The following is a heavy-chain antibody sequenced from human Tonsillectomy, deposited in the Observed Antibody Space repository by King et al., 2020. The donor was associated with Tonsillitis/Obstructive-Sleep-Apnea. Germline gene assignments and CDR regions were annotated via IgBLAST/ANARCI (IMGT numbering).Heavy chain of an antibody. J-gene: IGHJ6*03. CDR2: ISWNSGSI. D-gene: IGHD1-26*01. V-gene: IGHV3-9*01. CDR1: GFTFDDYA. CDR3: AKDADSGDYYYYYYMDV. Sequence: VQLVESGGGLVQPGRSLRLSCAASGFTFDDYAMHWVRQAPGKGLEWVSGISWNSGSIGYADSVNGRFTISRDNAKNSLYLQMNSLRAEDTALYYCAKDADSGDYYYYYYMDVWGKGTTVTVSS.